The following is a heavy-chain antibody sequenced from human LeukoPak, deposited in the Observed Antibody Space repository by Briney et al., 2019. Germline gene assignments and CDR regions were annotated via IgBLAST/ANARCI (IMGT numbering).Heavy chain of an antibody. V-gene: IGHV4-59*08. D-gene: IGHD3-22*01. Sequence: KPSETLSLTCTVSGGSISSYYWSWIRQPPGKGLEWIGYIYYSGSTNYNPSLKSRVTISVDTSKNQFSLKLSSVTAADTAVYYCARQNSSGYYYYYYMDVWGKGTTVTVSS. J-gene: IGHJ6*03. CDR1: GGSISSYY. CDR2: IYYSGST. CDR3: ARQNSSGYYYYYYMDV.